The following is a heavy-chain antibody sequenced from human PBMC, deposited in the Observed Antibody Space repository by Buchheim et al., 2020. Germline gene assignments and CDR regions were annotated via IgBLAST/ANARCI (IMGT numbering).Heavy chain of an antibody. CDR2: IYYSWST. Sequence: QLQLQESGPGLVKPSETLSLTCTVSCGYISSSSYYWGWIRQPPGNGLEWIGSIYYSWSTNYNPSLKSRVTISVDTSKNQFSLKLSSGTAADTAVYYCARHKPYYVTYYLDFWGQGTL. D-gene: IGHD3-10*02. J-gene: IGHJ4*02. CDR3: ARHKPYYVTYYLDF. CDR1: CGYISSSSYY. V-gene: IGHV4-39*01.